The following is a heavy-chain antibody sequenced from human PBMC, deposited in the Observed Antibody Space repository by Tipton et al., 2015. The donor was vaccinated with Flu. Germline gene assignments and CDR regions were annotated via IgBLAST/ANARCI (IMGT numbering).Heavy chain of an antibody. CDR3: ARGPLPDSNWYNGMDV. CDR1: GFTFSSYD. D-gene: IGHD6-13*01. CDR2: IGSAGDT. Sequence: SLRLSCEASGFTFSSYDMHWVRQATGKGLEWVSAIGSAGDTYYLDSVKGRFTISRDNAKNSLYLQVNSLRVGDTAVYYCARGPLPDSNWYNGMDVWGQGTTVTVSS. V-gene: IGHV3-13*01. J-gene: IGHJ6*02.